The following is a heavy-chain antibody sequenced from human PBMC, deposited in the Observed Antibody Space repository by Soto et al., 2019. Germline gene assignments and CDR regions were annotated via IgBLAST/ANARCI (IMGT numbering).Heavy chain of an antibody. CDR1: GGSVSGHY. D-gene: IGHD5-18*01. V-gene: IGHV4-4*07. CDR2: IYSTGAT. J-gene: IGHJ5*02. CDR3: ARTRVRALTAGESDP. Sequence: SETLSLTCTVSGGSVSGHYWSWIRQTAGKGLEWIGRIYSTGATNYNPSLSSRASMSIDTSKNQISLNLTSVTAADTAMYYCARTRVRALTAGESDPWGQGTLVTVSS.